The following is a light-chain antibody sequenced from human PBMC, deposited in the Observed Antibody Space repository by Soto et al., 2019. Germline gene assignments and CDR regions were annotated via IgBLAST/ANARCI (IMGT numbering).Light chain of an antibody. CDR3: QQRSNWPPT. CDR1: QSVYNN. Sequence: EIVMTQSPATLSVSPGERATLSCRASQSVYNNLAWYQQKPGQAPRLLIYDASKRATGIPARFSGSGSGTDFTLTISSLEPEDFAVYYCQQRSNWPPTFGQGTKVDIK. J-gene: IGKJ1*01. CDR2: DAS. V-gene: IGKV3-11*01.